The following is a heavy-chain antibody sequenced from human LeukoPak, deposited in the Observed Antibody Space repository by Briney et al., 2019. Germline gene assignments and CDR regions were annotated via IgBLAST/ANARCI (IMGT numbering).Heavy chain of an antibody. CDR1: GYTFTSYY. Sequence: ASVKVSCKASGYTFTSYYMHWVRQAPGQGLEWMGIINPSGGSTSYTQKFQGRVTMTRDTSTSTVYMELSSLRSEDTAVYYCARDILRTYCYDGSGYYLDYWGQGTLVTVSS. CDR3: ARDILRTYCYDGSGYYLDY. J-gene: IGHJ4*02. D-gene: IGHD3-22*01. CDR2: INPSGGST. V-gene: IGHV1-46*01.